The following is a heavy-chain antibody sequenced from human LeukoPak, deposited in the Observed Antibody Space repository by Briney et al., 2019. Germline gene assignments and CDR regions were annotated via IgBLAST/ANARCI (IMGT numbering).Heavy chain of an antibody. J-gene: IGHJ4*02. V-gene: IGHV1-2*02. CDR2: INPKSGGT. CDR1: GYTFTGYY. Sequence: ASVKVSCKASGYTFTGYYLHWVRQAPGQGLEWMGWINPKSGGTNYAQKFQGRVTMTRDTSISTAYMELSRLRSDDTAVYYCARDLTPPNYYDSSGYPGYWGQGTLVTVSS. D-gene: IGHD3-22*01. CDR3: ARDLTPPNYYDSSGYPGY.